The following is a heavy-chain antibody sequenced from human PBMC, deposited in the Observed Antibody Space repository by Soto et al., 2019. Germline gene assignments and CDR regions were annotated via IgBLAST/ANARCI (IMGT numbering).Heavy chain of an antibody. V-gene: IGHV4-34*01. CDR3: ARAGREVVPAGTNYYYYMDV. J-gene: IGHJ6*03. Sequence: SETLSLTCAVYGGSFSGYYWSWIRQPPGKGLEWIGEINHSGSTNYNPSLKSRVTISVDTSKNQFSLKLSSVTAADTAVDYCARAGREVVPAGTNYYYYMDVWGKGTTVTVSS. D-gene: IGHD2-2*01. CDR1: GGSFSGYY. CDR2: INHSGST.